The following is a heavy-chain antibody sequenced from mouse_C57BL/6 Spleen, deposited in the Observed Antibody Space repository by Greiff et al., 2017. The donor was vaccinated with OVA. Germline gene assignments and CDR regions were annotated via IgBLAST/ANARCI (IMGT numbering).Heavy chain of an antibody. CDR2: IGYDGSN. J-gene: IGHJ3*01. D-gene: IGHD1-1*01. CDR1: GYSITSGYY. CDR3: AREGSSYGFAY. Sequence: ESGPGLVKPSQSLSLTCSVTGYSITSGYYWNWIRQFPGNKLEWMGYIGYDGSNNYNPSLKNRISITRDTSKNQFFLKLNSVTTEDTATYYCAREGSSYGFAYWGQGTLVTVSA. V-gene: IGHV3-6*01.